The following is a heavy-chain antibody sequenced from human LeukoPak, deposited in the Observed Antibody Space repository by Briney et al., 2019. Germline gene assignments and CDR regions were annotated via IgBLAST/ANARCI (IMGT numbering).Heavy chain of an antibody. V-gene: IGHV3-74*01. CDR1: GFTFSSYW. D-gene: IGHD2-15*01. CDR3: ARDYCSGGSCSLGDAFDI. J-gene: IGHJ3*02. Sequence: GGSLRLSCAASGFTFSSYWMHWVRQAPGKGLVLVSRINSDGSSTSYADSVKGRFTSSRDNAKNTLYLQMNSLRAEDTAVYYCARDYCSGGSCSLGDAFDIWGQGTMVTVSS. CDR2: INSDGSST.